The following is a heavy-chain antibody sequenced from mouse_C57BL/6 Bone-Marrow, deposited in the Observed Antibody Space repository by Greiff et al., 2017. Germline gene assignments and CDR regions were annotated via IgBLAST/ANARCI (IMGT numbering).Heavy chain of an antibody. CDR1: GYTFTSYT. CDR2: INPSSGYT. CDR3: ARYPYYYGSSYDAWFAY. D-gene: IGHD1-1*01. V-gene: IGHV1-4*01. Sequence: QVQLQQSGAELARPGASVKMSCKASGYTFTSYTMHWVKQRPGQGLEWIGYINPSSGYTKYNQKFKDKATLTADKSSSTAYVQLSSLTSEDSAVYYCARYPYYYGSSYDAWFAYWGQGTLVTVSA. J-gene: IGHJ3*01.